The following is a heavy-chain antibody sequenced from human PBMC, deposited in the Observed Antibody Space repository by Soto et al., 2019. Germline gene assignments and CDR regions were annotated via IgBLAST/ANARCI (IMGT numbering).Heavy chain of an antibody. CDR1: GFTFSSYA. CDR3: ARENYYDSSGSPKTLYYYYGMDV. CDR2: ISYDGSNK. D-gene: IGHD3-22*01. J-gene: IGHJ6*02. V-gene: IGHV3-30-3*01. Sequence: GGSLRLSCAASGFTFSSYAMHWVRQAPGKGLEWVAVISYDGSNKYYADSVKGRFTISRDNSKNTLYLQMNSLRAEDTAVYYCARENYYDSSGSPKTLYYYYGMDVWGQGTTVTVSS.